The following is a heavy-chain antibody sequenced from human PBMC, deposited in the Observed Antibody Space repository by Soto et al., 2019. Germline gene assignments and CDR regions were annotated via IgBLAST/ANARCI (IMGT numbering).Heavy chain of an antibody. CDR1: GGSISSYY. Sequence: SETLSLTCTVSGGSISSYYWSWIRRPPGKGLEWIGYIYNSGSTHSNPSLQSRVIISVDTSKNQFSLKLSSVTAADTGIYYCARSRSTMVREVIKYNMDVWGQGTTXTVSS. J-gene: IGHJ6*02. CDR3: ARSRSTMVREVIKYNMDV. V-gene: IGHV4-59*01. D-gene: IGHD3-10*01. CDR2: IYNSGST.